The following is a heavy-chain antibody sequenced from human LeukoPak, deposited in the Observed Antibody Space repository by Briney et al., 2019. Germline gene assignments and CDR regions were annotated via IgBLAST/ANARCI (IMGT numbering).Heavy chain of an antibody. J-gene: IGHJ4*02. CDR2: ISWNSGSI. CDR3: AKDDNYYGSGSYNHADY. CDR1: GFTFDDYA. Sequence: GRSLRLSCAASGFTFDDYAMHWVRQAPGKGLEWVSGISWNSGSIGYADSEKGRFTISRDNAKNSLYLQMNSLRAEDTALYYCAKDDNYYGSGSYNHADYWGQGTLVTVSS. V-gene: IGHV3-9*01. D-gene: IGHD3-10*01.